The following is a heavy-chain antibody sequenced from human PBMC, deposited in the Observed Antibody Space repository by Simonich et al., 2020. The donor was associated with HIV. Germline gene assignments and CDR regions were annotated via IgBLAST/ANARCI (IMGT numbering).Heavy chain of an antibody. CDR1: GGSFSGYY. CDR3: ARGADTFWLGDFQH. J-gene: IGHJ1*01. D-gene: IGHD3-10*01. Sequence: QVQVKQWGAGLLKPSETLSLTCAVYGGSFSGYYWSWIRQPPGKGLEWIGEVNHSGSATYTASLKSRITISVDTSENQFSLKLSAVTAADTAVYYCARGADTFWLGDFQHWGQGTLVTVSS. CDR2: VNHSGSA. V-gene: IGHV4-34*01.